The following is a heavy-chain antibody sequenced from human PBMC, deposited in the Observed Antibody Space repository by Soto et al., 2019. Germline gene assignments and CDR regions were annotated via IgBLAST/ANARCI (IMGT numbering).Heavy chain of an antibody. CDR3: ASFGSTTYFDY. D-gene: IGHD1-26*01. CDR2: INAGNGNT. J-gene: IGHJ4*02. CDR1: GYTFASYA. V-gene: IGHV1-3*01. Sequence: ASVKVCCKASGYTFASYAMHWVRQAPGQRLEWMGWINAGNGNTKYSQKFQGRVTITRDTSASTAYMELSSLRSEDTAVYYCASFGSTTYFDYWGQGTLVTVSS.